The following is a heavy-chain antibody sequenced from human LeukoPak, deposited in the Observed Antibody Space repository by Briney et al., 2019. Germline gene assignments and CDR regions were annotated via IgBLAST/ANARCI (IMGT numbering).Heavy chain of an antibody. J-gene: IGHJ4*02. CDR3: SSCVCGGDCYVEY. Sequence: SETLSLTCTVSGRSISSYYWSWIRQPPGKGLEWIGYIYYSGSTNYNPSLKSRVTISVDTSKNQFSLKLSSVTAADTAVYYCSSCVCGGDCYVEYRGQGTLVTVSS. CDR2: IYYSGST. D-gene: IGHD2-21*02. CDR1: GRSISSYY. V-gene: IGHV4-59*01.